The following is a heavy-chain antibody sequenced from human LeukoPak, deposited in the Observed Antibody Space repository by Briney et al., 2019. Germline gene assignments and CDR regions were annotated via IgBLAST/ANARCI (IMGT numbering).Heavy chain of an antibody. V-gene: IGHV4-39*07. J-gene: IGHJ6*03. Sequence: SETLSLTCTVSGGSISSSSYYWGWIRQPPGKGLEWIGSIYYSGSTYYNPSLKSRVTISVDTSKNQFSLKLSSVTAADTAVYYCARRNRYSSSSDHGYYYYYMDVWGKGTTVTVSS. D-gene: IGHD6-6*01. CDR2: IYYSGST. CDR1: GGSISSSSYY. CDR3: ARRNRYSSSSDHGYYYYYMDV.